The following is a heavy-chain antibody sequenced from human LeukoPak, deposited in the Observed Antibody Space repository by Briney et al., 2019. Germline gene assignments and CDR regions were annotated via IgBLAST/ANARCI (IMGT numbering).Heavy chain of an antibody. Sequence: SETLSLTCTVSGGSISSSHYYWGWIRQPPGKGLEWIGAIYYSGTTYYNPSLESRVTISEDTSKNQFSLTLRSVTAADTAVYYCARQISDYYYYYIDVWGKGATVTVSS. CDR3: ARQISDYYYYYIDV. J-gene: IGHJ6*03. D-gene: IGHD3-3*01. V-gene: IGHV4-39*01. CDR2: IYYSGTT. CDR1: GGSISSSHYY.